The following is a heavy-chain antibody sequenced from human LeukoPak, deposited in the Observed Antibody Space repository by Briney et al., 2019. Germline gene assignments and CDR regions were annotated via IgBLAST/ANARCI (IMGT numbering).Heavy chain of an antibody. V-gene: IGHV4-34*01. CDR2: INHSGST. Sequence: GSLRLSCAASGFTFSIYAMSWLRQPPGKGLEWIGEINHSGSTNYNPSLKSRVTISVDTSKNQFSLKLSSVTAADTAVYYCASSYCGGDCYSATQFDYWGQGTLVTVSS. CDR3: ASSYCGGDCYSATQFDY. J-gene: IGHJ4*02. D-gene: IGHD2-21*02. CDR1: GFTFSIYA.